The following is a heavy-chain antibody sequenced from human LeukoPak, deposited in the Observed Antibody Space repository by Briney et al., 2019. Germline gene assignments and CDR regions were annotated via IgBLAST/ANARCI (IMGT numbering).Heavy chain of an antibody. V-gene: IGHV4-4*02. CDR2: IYHSGST. D-gene: IGHD3-16*01. J-gene: IGHJ6*04. CDR3: ARDLGQWPYGMDV. Sequence: SGTLSLTCAVSGGSISSSNWWSWVRQPPGKGLEWIGEIYHSGSTNYRPSLQSRVNTSVEKTKHRFSFKFSSVTGAHTAVYYCARDLGQWPYGMDVWGKGTPVTVSS. CDR1: GGSISSSNW.